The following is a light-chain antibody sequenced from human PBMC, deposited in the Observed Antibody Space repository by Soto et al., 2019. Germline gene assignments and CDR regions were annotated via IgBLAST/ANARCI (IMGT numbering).Light chain of an antibody. V-gene: IGLV2-11*01. CDR2: DVS. CDR3: CSYAGTYTWV. J-gene: IGLJ3*02. Sequence: QSALTQPRSVSGSPGQSVTISCTGTSSDVGGYNSVSWYQQYPGKAPKLMIYDVSKRPSGVPDRFSGSKSGNAASLTISGLQAAEEADYYCCSYAGTYTWVFGGGTKVTVL. CDR1: SSDVGGYNS.